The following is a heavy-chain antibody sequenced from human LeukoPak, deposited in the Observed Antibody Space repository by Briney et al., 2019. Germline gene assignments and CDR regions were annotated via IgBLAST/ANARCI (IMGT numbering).Heavy chain of an antibody. D-gene: IGHD5-18*01. CDR3: AKVGDTAMVKYGMDV. Sequence: PGGSLRLSCAASGFTFSSYEMNWVRQAPGKGLEWVSYISSSGSTIYYADSVKGRFTISRDNAKNSLYLQMNSLRAEDTAVYYCAKVGDTAMVKYGMDVWGQGTTVTVSS. CDR2: ISSSGSTI. V-gene: IGHV3-48*03. J-gene: IGHJ6*02. CDR1: GFTFSSYE.